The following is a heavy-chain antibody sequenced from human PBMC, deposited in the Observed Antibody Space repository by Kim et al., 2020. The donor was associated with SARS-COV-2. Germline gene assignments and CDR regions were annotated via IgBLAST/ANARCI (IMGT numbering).Heavy chain of an antibody. V-gene: IGHV1-69*01. CDR3: ARSNPGDYGDY. J-gene: IGHJ4*02. D-gene: IGHD4-17*01. Sequence: NYAQKFQGRVTITADESTSTAYMELSSLRSEDTAVYYCARSNPGDYGDYWGQGTLVTVSS.